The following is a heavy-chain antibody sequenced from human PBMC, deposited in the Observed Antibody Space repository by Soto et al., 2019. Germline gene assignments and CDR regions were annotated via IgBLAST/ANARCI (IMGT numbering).Heavy chain of an antibody. CDR2: ISAYNGNT. CDR1: GYTFTSYG. Sequence: ASVKVSCKASGYTFTSYGISWVRQAPGQGLEWMGWISAYNGNTNYAQKLQGRVTMTTDTSTSTAYMELRSLRSDDTAVYYCARDRRDYYDSSGYYYAGDYYFDYWGQGTLVTVSS. J-gene: IGHJ4*02. V-gene: IGHV1-18*01. CDR3: ARDRRDYYDSSGYYYAGDYYFDY. D-gene: IGHD3-22*01.